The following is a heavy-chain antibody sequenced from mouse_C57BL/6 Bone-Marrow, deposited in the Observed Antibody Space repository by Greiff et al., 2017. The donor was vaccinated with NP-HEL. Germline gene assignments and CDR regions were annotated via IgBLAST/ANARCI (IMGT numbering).Heavy chain of an antibody. CDR2: INPSTGGT. CDR3: ARSPAYGPHGAMDY. Sequence: VQLQQSGPELVKPGASVKISCKASGYSFTGYYMNWVKQSPEKSLEWIGEINPSTGGTTYNQKFKAKATLTVDNSSSTAYMQLKSLTSEDSAVDYCARSPAYGPHGAMDYWGQGTSVTVSS. CDR1: GYSFTGYY. D-gene: IGHD1-2*01. V-gene: IGHV1-42*01. J-gene: IGHJ4*01.